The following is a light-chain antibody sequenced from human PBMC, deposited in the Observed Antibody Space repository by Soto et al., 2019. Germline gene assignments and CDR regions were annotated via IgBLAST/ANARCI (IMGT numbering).Light chain of an antibody. CDR2: RNS. V-gene: IGLV1-47*01. CDR3: ATWDESLRAWV. Sequence: QSVLTQTPSASGTPGQRVTISCSGGTFNIGINDVYWYQQLPGTAPKLLIYRNSRRPSGVPDRFSGSRSGTSGSLAISGLRSQDEGDYYCATWDESLRAWVFGGGTNLTVL. CDR1: TFNIGIND. J-gene: IGLJ3*02.